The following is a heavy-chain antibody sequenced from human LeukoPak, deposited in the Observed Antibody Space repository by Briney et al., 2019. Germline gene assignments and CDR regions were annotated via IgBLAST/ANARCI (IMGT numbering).Heavy chain of an antibody. D-gene: IGHD3-10*01. V-gene: IGHV3-23*01. CDR1: GFTFSSYA. CDR3: ARDTGYGSGSYYNLASDY. J-gene: IGHJ4*02. Sequence: GGSLRLSCAASGFTFSSYAMSWVRQAPGKGLEWVSAISGSGGSTYYADSVKGRFTISRDNSKNTLYLQMNSLRAEDTAVYYCARDTGYGSGSYYNLASDYWGQGTLVTVSS. CDR2: ISGSGGST.